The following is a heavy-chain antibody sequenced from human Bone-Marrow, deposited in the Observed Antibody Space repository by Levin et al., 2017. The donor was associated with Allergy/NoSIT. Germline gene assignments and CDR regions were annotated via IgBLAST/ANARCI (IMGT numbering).Heavy chain of an antibody. CDR2: IRSKAYGGTT. CDR1: GFTFGDYA. J-gene: IGHJ4*02. CDR3: TRDPSTVVTDY. V-gene: IGHV3-49*03. D-gene: IGHD4-23*01. Sequence: GESLKISCTASGFTFGDYAMSWFRQAPGKGLEWVGFIRSKAYGGTTEYAASVKGRFTISRDDSKSIAYLQMNSLKTEDTAVYYCTRDPSTVVTDYWGQGTLVTVSS.